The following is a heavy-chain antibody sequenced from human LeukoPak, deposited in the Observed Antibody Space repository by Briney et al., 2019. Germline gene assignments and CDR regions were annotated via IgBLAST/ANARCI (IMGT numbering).Heavy chain of an antibody. Sequence: ASVKVSCKASGYTFTSYAMKWVRQAPGQGLEWMGRINTNTGNPTYAQGFTGRFVFSLDTSVSTAYLQISNLKAEDTAVYYCAVMITFGGVSTIFDYWGQGTLVTVSS. J-gene: IGHJ4*02. CDR1: GYTFTSYA. CDR2: INTNTGNP. CDR3: AVMITFGGVSTIFDY. V-gene: IGHV7-4-1*02. D-gene: IGHD3-16*01.